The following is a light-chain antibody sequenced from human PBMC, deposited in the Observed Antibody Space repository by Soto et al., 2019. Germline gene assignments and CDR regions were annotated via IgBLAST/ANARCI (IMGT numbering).Light chain of an antibody. CDR1: QRVSRN. V-gene: IGKV3-15*01. Sequence: EVVMTQSPATLSVSPGERATLSCRASQRVSRNLAWYQQKPGQAPRLLIYSASTRATGVPARFSGSGSGTDFTLTISRLEPEDFAVYYCQQYGTQPGTFGGGAKVEIK. CDR3: QQYGTQPGT. CDR2: SAS. J-gene: IGKJ4*01.